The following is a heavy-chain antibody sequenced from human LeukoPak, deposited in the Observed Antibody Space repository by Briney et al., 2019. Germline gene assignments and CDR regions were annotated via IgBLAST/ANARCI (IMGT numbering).Heavy chain of an antibody. CDR3: ARDYDILTGYFSPPDY. J-gene: IGHJ4*02. CDR2: INPNSGGT. V-gene: IGHV1-2*02. D-gene: IGHD3-9*01. Sequence: ASVKVSCKASGYTFTGYYMHWVRQAPGQGLEWMGWINPNSGGTNYAQKFQGRVTMTRDTSISTAYMELNRLTSDDTAVYYCARDYDILTGYFSPPDYWGQGTLVTVPS. CDR1: GYTFTGYY.